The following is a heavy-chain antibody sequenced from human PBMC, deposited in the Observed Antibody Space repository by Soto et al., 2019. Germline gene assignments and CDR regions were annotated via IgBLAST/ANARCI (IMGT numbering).Heavy chain of an antibody. Sequence: QVHLVQSGAEVKKPGASVKVSCKASGYTFTSYGITWVLQAPGQGLERMGWISAHNGNTDYAQKLQGRVIVTRDTSTSTAYMELRSLRSDDTAVYYFARGRYGDYWGQGALVTVSS. CDR3: ARGRYGDY. CDR1: GYTFTSYG. J-gene: IGHJ4*02. D-gene: IGHD1-1*01. CDR2: ISAHNGNT. V-gene: IGHV1-18*01.